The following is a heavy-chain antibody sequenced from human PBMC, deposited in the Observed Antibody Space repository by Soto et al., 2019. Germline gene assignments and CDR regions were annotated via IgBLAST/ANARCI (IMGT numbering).Heavy chain of an antibody. CDR2: IYYSGST. CDR1: GGSISSYY. V-gene: IGHV4-59*01. Sequence: SETLSLTCTVSGGSISSYYWSWIRQPPGKGLEWIGYIYYSGSTNYNPSLKSRVTMSVDTSKNQFSLKLSSVTAADTAVYYCARAGYSSSPFDYWGQGTLVTVSS. J-gene: IGHJ4*02. CDR3: ARAGYSSSPFDY. D-gene: IGHD6-6*01.